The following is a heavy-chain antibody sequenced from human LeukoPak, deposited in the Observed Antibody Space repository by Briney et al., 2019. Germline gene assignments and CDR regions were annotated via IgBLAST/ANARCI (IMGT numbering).Heavy chain of an antibody. CDR1: GFTFSSYG. D-gene: IGHD1-26*01. CDR3: ARDLHVGDYVGY. Sequence: GGSLRLSCAASGFTFSSYGVHWVRQAPGKGLEWVAVIWYDGSNKYYADSVKGRFTISRDNSKNTLYLQMNSLRAEDTAVYYCARDLHVGDYVGYWGQGTLVTVSS. CDR2: IWYDGSNK. J-gene: IGHJ4*02. V-gene: IGHV3-33*01.